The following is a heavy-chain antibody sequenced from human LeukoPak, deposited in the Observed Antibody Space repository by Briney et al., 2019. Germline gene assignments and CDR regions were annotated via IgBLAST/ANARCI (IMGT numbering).Heavy chain of an antibody. D-gene: IGHD3-22*01. Sequence: GPSVKISCKVSRYILTDYYIHWVQQASRKGLECVGRVDRKDRGTKYEEKIKGRITITADPSTDTAYLELSSLTSADTVIYYCATPRGSGSYYDNTFDYWGQGTLVTVSS. CDR3: ATPRGSGSYYDNTFDY. CDR1: RYILTDYY. CDR2: VDRKDRGT. V-gene: IGHV1-69-2*01. J-gene: IGHJ4*02.